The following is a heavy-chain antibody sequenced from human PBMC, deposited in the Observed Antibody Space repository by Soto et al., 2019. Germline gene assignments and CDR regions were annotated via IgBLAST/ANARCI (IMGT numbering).Heavy chain of an antibody. V-gene: IGHV3-74*01. Sequence: EVQLVESGGGLVQPGGSLRLSCAGSGFVFSSYWMHWVRQVPGKGLVWVSRITNDGSSTTYADSVNVRFTISRDNAKNTLYLQMNSLGSEDTAVYYCARGMQGSRYFDLWGRGTLVTVSS. CDR1: GFVFSSYW. CDR3: ARGMQGSRYFDL. J-gene: IGHJ2*01. CDR2: ITNDGSST.